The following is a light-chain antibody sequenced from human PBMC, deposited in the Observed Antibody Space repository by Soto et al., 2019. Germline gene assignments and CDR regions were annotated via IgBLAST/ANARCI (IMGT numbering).Light chain of an antibody. V-gene: IGLV1-44*01. Sequence: QAVVTQPPSASGTPGQRVTISCSGSGSNIATYSVNWFQHLPGTAPKLLIYNSDQRPSAVPHRFSGSKSGTSASLAISGLQSDDEADYYCASWDDSLNSPLFGGETKLTVL. CDR1: GSNIATYS. J-gene: IGLJ2*01. CDR3: ASWDDSLNSPL. CDR2: NSD.